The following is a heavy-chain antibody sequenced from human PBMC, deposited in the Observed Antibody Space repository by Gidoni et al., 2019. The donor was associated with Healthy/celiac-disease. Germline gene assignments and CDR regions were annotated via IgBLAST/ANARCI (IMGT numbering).Heavy chain of an antibody. CDR1: GFTFGDYA. CDR2: IRSKAYGGTT. J-gene: IGHJ6*02. V-gene: IGHV3-49*03. CDR3: TRDSPLTTLTMILVGPGKPYYYYGMDV. Sequence: EVQLVESGGGLVQPGRSLRLSCTASGFTFGDYAMSWFRRAPGKGLEWVGFIRSKAYGGTTEYAASVKGSFTISRDDSKSIAYLQMNSLKTEDPAVYYCTRDSPLTTLTMILVGPGKPYYYYGMDVWGQGTTVTVSS. D-gene: IGHD3-22*01.